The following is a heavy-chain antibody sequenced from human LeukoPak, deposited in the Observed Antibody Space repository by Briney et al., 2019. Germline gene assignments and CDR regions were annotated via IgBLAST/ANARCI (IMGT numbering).Heavy chain of an antibody. Sequence: SETLSLTCAVSGYSISSGYDWGWIRQPPGKGLEWIGSIYHSGSTYYNPSLKSRVTISVDTSKNQFSLKLSSVTAADTAVYYCARHGRQWLAYYYYYYMDVWGKGTTVTVSS. D-gene: IGHD6-19*01. CDR2: IYHSGST. J-gene: IGHJ6*03. CDR3: ARHGRQWLAYYYYYYMDV. V-gene: IGHV4-38-2*01. CDR1: GYSISSGYD.